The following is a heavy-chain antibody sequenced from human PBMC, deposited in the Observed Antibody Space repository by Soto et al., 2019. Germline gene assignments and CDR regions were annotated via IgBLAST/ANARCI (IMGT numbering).Heavy chain of an antibody. CDR3: ARDVGVQELDY. Sequence: PGGSLRLSXAASGFTFRSNWMSWVRQAPGRGLEWVANIKPDGSGKYYLDSVRGRFTISRDNAENSLFLQIDSLRVEDTAVYYCARDVGVQELDYWGQGTLVTVSS. D-gene: IGHD6-6*01. CDR1: GFTFRSNW. J-gene: IGHJ4*02. CDR2: IKPDGSGK. V-gene: IGHV3-7*01.